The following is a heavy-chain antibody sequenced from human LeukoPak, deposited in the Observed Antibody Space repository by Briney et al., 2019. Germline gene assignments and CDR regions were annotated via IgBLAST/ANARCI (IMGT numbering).Heavy chain of an antibody. V-gene: IGHV4-39*01. CDR3: ARPNSGWYFDY. CDR2: INYSGST. D-gene: IGHD6-19*01. CDR1: GDSISRGVYY. J-gene: IGHJ4*02. Sequence: PSETLSLTCTVSGDSISRGVYYWGWIRQPPGTGLEWIGSINYSGSTYYSPSLRSRVTISVDTSKNFFSLKLSSVTAADTAVYYCARPNSGWYFDYWGQGTLVAVSS.